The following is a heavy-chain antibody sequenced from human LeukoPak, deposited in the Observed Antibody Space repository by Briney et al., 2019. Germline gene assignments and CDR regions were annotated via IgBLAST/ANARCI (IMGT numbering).Heavy chain of an antibody. Sequence: ASVKVSCKASGYTFTSYAMHWVRQAPGQRLEWMGWINAGNGNTKYSQKFQGRVTITRDTSASTAYMELSSLRTEDTAVYYCALYYYDSSGYNHWGQGTLVTVSS. D-gene: IGHD3-22*01. CDR2: INAGNGNT. V-gene: IGHV1-3*01. CDR3: ALYYYDSSGYNH. J-gene: IGHJ5*02. CDR1: GYTFTSYA.